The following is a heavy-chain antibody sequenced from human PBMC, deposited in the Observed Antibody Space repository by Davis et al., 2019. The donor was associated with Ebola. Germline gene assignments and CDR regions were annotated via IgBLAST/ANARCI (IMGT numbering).Heavy chain of an antibody. CDR1: GFTFSSYA. D-gene: IGHD6-19*01. V-gene: IGHV3-23*01. CDR3: AKDRHSGWYEYFQH. J-gene: IGHJ1*01. Sequence: GESLKISCAASGFTFSSYAMSWVRQAPGKGLEWVSAISGSGGSTYYADSVKGRFTISRDSSKNTLYLQMNSLRAEDTAVYYCAKDRHSGWYEYFQHWGQGTLVTVSS. CDR2: ISGSGGST.